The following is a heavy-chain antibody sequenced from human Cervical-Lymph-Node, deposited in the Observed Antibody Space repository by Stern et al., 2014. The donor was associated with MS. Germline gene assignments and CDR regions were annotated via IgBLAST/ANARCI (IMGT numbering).Heavy chain of an antibody. CDR1: GGTFSDYA. CDR3: ARDFGMTHYYYGMDV. Sequence: QVQLVQSGAEMKKPGSSVEVSCKVSGGTFSDYAINWVRQAPGQGLEWVGGIIPVFRTPNYAPKFEGRVMITADESANTASMELSSLGFEDTAVYYCARDFGMTHYYYGMDVWGQGTTVTVSS. V-gene: IGHV1-69*01. D-gene: IGHD3-10*01. CDR2: IIPVFRTP. J-gene: IGHJ6*02.